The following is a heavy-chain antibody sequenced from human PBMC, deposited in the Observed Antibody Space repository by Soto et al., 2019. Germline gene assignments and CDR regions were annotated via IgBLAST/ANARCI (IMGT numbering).Heavy chain of an antibody. V-gene: IGHV3-33*01. J-gene: IGHJ4*02. D-gene: IGHD3-3*01. Sequence: GGSLILSCAAYGFTFSSYCMHWVRQAPGKGLEWVAVIWYDGSNKYYADSVKGRFTISRDNSKNTLYLQMNSLRAEDTAVYYCARDWSIWSYFDYWGQGTLVTVSS. CDR3: ARDWSIWSYFDY. CDR1: GFTFSSYC. CDR2: IWYDGSNK.